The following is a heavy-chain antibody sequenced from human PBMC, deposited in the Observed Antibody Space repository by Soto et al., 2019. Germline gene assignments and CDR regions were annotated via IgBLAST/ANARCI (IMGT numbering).Heavy chain of an antibody. D-gene: IGHD5-18*01. CDR3: AREDTAMVTFDP. Sequence: GSLRLSCAASGFTFSDYYMSWIRQAPGKGLEWVSYISSSGSTIYYADSVKGRFTISRDNAKNSLYLQMNSLRAEDTAVYYCAREDTAMVTFDPWGQGTLVTVSS. CDR2: ISSSGSTI. V-gene: IGHV3-11*01. J-gene: IGHJ5*02. CDR1: GFTFSDYY.